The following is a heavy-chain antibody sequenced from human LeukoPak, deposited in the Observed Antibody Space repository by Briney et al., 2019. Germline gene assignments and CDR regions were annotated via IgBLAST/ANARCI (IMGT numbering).Heavy chain of an antibody. J-gene: IGHJ3*02. V-gene: IGHV3-11*04. CDR3: AKDRCGSYSGAFDI. D-gene: IGHD1-26*01. CDR1: GFTFSDYY. Sequence: SGGSLRLSCAASGFTFSDYYMSWIRQAPGKGLEWVSYISSSGSTIYYADSVKGRFTISRDNAKSSLYLQMNSLRAEDTAVHYCAKDRCGSYSGAFDIWGQGTMVTVSS. CDR2: ISSSGSTI.